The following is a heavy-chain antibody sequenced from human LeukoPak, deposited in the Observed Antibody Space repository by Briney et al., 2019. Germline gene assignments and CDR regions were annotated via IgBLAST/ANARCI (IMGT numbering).Heavy chain of an antibody. Sequence: ASVKVSCKASGYTFTSYGISWVRHAPGQGLEWMGWISAYNGNTNYAQKLQGRVTMTTDTSTSTAYMELRSLRSDDTAAYYCGRSGCSSTSCYGWFDPWGQGTLVTVSS. CDR1: GYTFTSYG. CDR3: GRSGCSSTSCYGWFDP. J-gene: IGHJ5*02. CDR2: ISAYNGNT. V-gene: IGHV1-18*01. D-gene: IGHD2-2*01.